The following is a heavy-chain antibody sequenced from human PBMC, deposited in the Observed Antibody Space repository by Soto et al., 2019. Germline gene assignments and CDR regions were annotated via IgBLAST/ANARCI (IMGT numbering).Heavy chain of an antibody. CDR1: GGSISSGDYY. Sequence: PSETLSLTCTVSGGSISSGDYYWSWIRQPPGKGLEWIGYIYYSGSTYYNPSLKSRVTISVDTSKNQFSLKLSSVTAADTAVYYCARDSGIAAAGTFDYWGQGTLVTVSS. V-gene: IGHV4-30-4*01. J-gene: IGHJ4*02. CDR2: IYYSGST. D-gene: IGHD6-13*01. CDR3: ARDSGIAAAGTFDY.